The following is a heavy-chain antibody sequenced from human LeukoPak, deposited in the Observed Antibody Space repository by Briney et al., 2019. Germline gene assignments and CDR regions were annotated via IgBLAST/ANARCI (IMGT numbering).Heavy chain of an antibody. V-gene: IGHV3-30-3*01. J-gene: IGHJ4*02. D-gene: IGHD6-13*01. Sequence: SGRSLRLSCAASGFTFSSYAMHWVRQAPGKGLEWVAVISHDGSNKYYADSVKGRFTISRDNSKNTLCLQMNSLRAEDTAVYYCAREGIAAAGTSDYWGQGTLVTVSS. CDR3: AREGIAAAGTSDY. CDR1: GFTFSSYA. CDR2: ISHDGSNK.